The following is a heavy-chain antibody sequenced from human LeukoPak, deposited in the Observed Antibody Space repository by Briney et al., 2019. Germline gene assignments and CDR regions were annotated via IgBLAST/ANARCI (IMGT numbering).Heavy chain of an antibody. CDR3: ARGYCSSTSCYYFYYFDY. CDR2: ISSSGSTI. V-gene: IGHV3-11*01. CDR1: GFTFSDYY. Sequence: GGSLRLSCAASGFTFSDYYMSWIRQAPGKGLEWVSYISSSGSTIYYADSVKGRFTISRDNAENSLYLQMNSLRAEDTAVYYCARGYCSSTSCYYFYYFDYWGQGTLVTVSS. D-gene: IGHD2-2*01. J-gene: IGHJ4*02.